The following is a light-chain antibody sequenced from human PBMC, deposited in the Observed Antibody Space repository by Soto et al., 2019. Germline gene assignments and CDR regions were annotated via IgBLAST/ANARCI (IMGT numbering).Light chain of an antibody. CDR1: QSISSY. CDR2: AAS. J-gene: IGKJ4*01. CDR3: QQSYSTLRT. V-gene: IGKV1-39*01. Sequence: DIQMTQSPSSLSASVGDRVTITCRASQSISSYLNWYQQKPGKAPKLLIYAASSLQSGVPSRFSGSGSGTDCTLTISRLQPEDFATYDCQQSYSTLRTFGGGTKVEIK.